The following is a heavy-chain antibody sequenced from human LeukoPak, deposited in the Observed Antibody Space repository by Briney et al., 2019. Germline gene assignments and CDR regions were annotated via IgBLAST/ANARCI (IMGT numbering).Heavy chain of an antibody. Sequence: PGGSLRLSCAASGFVFSNHWMTWVRQAPGKGLEWVAQIWFDGSKKNYADSVKGRFTISRDQSKNTVSLQMNSLRAEDTALYYCAKDGQSYAPYAMDVWGQGTTVTVSS. CDR3: AKDGQSYAPYAMDV. J-gene: IGHJ6*02. V-gene: IGHV3-30*02. CDR1: GFVFSNHW. CDR2: IWFDGSKK. D-gene: IGHD5-18*01.